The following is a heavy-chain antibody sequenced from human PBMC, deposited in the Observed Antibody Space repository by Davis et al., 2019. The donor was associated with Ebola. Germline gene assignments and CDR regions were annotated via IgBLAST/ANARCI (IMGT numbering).Heavy chain of an antibody. J-gene: IGHJ4*02. Sequence: SVKVSCKASGYTFSNYGINWVRQAPGQGLEWMGRIIPILGIANYAQKFQGRVTITADKSTSTAYMELSSLRSEDTAVYYCARDMEGIPAWGQGTLVTVSS. CDR2: IIPILGIA. CDR1: GYTFSNYG. D-gene: IGHD3-10*01. CDR3: ARDMEGIPA. V-gene: IGHV1-69*04.